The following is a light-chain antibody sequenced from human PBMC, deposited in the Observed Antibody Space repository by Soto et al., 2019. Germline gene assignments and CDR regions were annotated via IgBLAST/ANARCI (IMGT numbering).Light chain of an antibody. CDR2: AAS. V-gene: IGKV1-9*01. J-gene: IGKJ1*01. CDR3: QQLNSYPWT. Sequence: DIQLTQSPSFLSASVGDRVTITCRASQGISSYLAWYQQKPGKAPKVLIYAASTLQSGVPSRFSGSGSVTEFTLTISSLQPEDFATYFCQQLNSYPWTFGQGTKVEIK. CDR1: QGISSY.